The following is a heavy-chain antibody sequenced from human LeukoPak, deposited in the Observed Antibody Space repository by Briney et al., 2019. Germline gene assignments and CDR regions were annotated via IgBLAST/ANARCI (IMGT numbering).Heavy chain of an antibody. J-gene: IGHJ6*03. D-gene: IGHD2/OR15-2a*01. CDR2: INPRDVTI. CDR1: GYTLTSYH. Sequence: ASLKVSCKASGYTLTSYHMHWVRQAPGQGLEWMGKINPRDVTITYAQKFQGRVTMTRDVSTSTVYMELSSLRSDDTAVYYCARDLNNFYYMDVWGKGTTVIVSS. CDR3: ARDLNNFYYMDV. V-gene: IGHV1-46*01.